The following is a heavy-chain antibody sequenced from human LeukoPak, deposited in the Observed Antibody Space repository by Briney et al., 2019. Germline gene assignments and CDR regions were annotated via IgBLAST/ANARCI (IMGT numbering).Heavy chain of an antibody. Sequence: GGSLRLSCAASGFSFSTYALSWVRQAPGKGLEWVSATSGNGAKTYYADSVRGRFTISRDNSKNTLYLQTNSLRAEDTAVYYCAKDFGWPFDYWGQGTLVTVSS. V-gene: IGHV3-23*01. CDR3: AKDFGWPFDY. CDR1: GFSFSTYA. CDR2: TSGNGAKT. J-gene: IGHJ4*02. D-gene: IGHD6-19*01.